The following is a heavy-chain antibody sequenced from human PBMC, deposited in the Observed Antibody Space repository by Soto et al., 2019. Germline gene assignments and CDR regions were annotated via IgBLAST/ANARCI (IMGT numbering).Heavy chain of an antibody. J-gene: IGHJ4*02. Sequence: SETLSLTCAVYGGSFSGYYWSWIRQPPGKGLEWIGEINHSGSTNYNPSLKSRVTISVDTSKNQFSLKLSSVTAADTAVYYCARIPIHCSSTSCLDYWGQGTLVTVSS. CDR1: GGSFSGYY. D-gene: IGHD2-2*01. CDR3: ARIPIHCSSTSCLDY. V-gene: IGHV4-34*01. CDR2: INHSGST.